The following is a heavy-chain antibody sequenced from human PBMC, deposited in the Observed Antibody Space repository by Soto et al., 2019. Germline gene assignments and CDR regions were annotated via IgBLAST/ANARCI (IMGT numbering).Heavy chain of an antibody. J-gene: IGHJ6*02. V-gene: IGHV3-23*01. D-gene: IGHD4-4*01. CDR2: IGSSGGGT. CDR1: GFTLSSYD. CDR3: VRHAKLTSVTANVGYYYGLDI. Sequence: GGSLRLSCGASGFTLSSYDMSWVRLAPGKGLEWVSVIGSSGGGTYYADSVKGRFTISRDNSKLYLQMSRLRAEDTALYMCVRHAKLTSVTANVGYYYGLDIWGQGTTDTVSS.